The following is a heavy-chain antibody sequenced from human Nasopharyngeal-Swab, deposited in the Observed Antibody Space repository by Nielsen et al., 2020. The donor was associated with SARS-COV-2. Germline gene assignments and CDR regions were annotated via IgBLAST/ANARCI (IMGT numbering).Heavy chain of an antibody. CDR3: ASVLVVPAAITNWPYGMDV. Sequence: WIRQPPGKGLEWVSSISSSSSYIYYADSVKGRFTISRDNAKNSLYLQMNSLRAEDTAVYYCASVLVVPAAITNWPYGMDVWGQGTTVTVSS. J-gene: IGHJ6*02. D-gene: IGHD2-2*01. CDR2: ISSSSSYI. V-gene: IGHV3-21*01.